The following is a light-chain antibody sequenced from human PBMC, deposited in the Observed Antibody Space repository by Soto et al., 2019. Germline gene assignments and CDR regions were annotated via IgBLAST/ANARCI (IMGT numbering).Light chain of an antibody. V-gene: IGKV3-20*01. J-gene: IGKJ1*01. Sequence: EIVLTQSPGTLSLSPGERATLSCRASQSVSSSYLAWYQQKPGQAPRLLIYGASSRATGIPDRFSVSGSGTDFTLTISRLEPGDFAVYYCQQYGDSPRSFGQGTKVEIK. CDR3: QQYGDSPRS. CDR2: GAS. CDR1: QSVSSSY.